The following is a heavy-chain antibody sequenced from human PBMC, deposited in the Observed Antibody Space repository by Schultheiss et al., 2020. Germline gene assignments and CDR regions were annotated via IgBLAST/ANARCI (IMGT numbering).Heavy chain of an antibody. CDR3: AGLWFGENYYYYYYGMAV. CDR2: IYYSGST. Sequence: SETLSLTCTVSGGSISSSSYYWGWIRQPPGKGLEWIGSIYYSGSTYYNPSLKSRVTISVDTSKNQFSLKLSSVTAADTAVYYCAGLWFGENYYYYYYGMAVWGQGTTVTAP. V-gene: IGHV4-39*01. D-gene: IGHD3-10*01. CDR1: GGSISSSSYY. J-gene: IGHJ6*02.